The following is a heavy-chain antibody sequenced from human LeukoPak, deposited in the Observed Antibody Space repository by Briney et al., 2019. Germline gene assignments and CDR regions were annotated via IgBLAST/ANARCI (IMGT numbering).Heavy chain of an antibody. CDR2: ISSGGSTI. V-gene: IGHV3-11*04. J-gene: IGHJ4*02. CDR1: GFIFSDYY. CDR3: ARTGGSYPYYFEY. Sequence: PGGSLRLSCAASGFIFSDYYMSWIRQAPGKGLEWLSFISSGGSTIYYADSVKGRFTISRDNAQNSLYLQMNSLRAEDTAVYYCARTGGSYPYYFEYWGQGTLVTVSS. D-gene: IGHD1-26*01.